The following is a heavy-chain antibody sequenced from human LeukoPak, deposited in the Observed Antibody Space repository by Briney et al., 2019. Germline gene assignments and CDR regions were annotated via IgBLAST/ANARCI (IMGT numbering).Heavy chain of an antibody. Sequence: PSETLSLTCTVSGGSISSGGYYWSWIRQHPGKGLEWIGYTYYSGSTYYNPSLKSRVTISVDTSKNQFSLKLSSVTAADTAVYYCARESTVAPRLYGMDVWGQGTTVTVSS. D-gene: IGHD2-15*01. CDR2: TYYSGST. CDR1: GGSISSGGYY. V-gene: IGHV4-31*03. J-gene: IGHJ6*02. CDR3: ARESTVAPRLYGMDV.